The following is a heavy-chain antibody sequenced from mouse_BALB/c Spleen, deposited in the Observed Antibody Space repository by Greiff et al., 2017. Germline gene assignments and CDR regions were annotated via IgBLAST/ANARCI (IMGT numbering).Heavy chain of an antibody. D-gene: IGHD1-2*01. CDR2: ISSGSSTI. CDR1: GFTFSSFG. Sequence: EVKLMESGGGLVQPGGSRKLSCAASGFTFSSFGMHWVRQAPEKGLEWVAYISSGSSTIYYADTVKGRFTISRDNPKNTLFLQMTSLRSEDTAMYYCARSDDYYGPDYWGQGTTLTVSS. V-gene: IGHV5-17*02. CDR3: ARSDDYYGPDY. J-gene: IGHJ2*01.